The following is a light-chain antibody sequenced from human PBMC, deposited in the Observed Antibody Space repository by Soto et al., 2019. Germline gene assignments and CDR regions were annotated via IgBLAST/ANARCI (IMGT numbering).Light chain of an antibody. CDR2: NAA. V-gene: IGKV3-15*01. Sequence: EIVMTQSPAPLSVSPGERATRSCRASQRIDTSLAWYQQRPGQAPRLLLYNAATRATGIPARFSGRGFGTEFTLTISSLQSEDFALYYCQQYYKWPPFTFGRGTKVDI. J-gene: IGKJ3*01. CDR3: QQYYKWPPFT. CDR1: QRIDTS.